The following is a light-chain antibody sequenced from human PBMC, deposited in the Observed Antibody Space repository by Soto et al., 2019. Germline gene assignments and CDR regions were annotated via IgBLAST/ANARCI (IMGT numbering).Light chain of an antibody. CDR1: TSNIGGSNA. Sequence: QSVLTQPPSASGTPGQRVAISCSGSTSNIGGSNAVYWYQQFPGTAPKLLIYSNIQRPSGVPARFSGSKSGTTAYLAISGLRSEDEADYYCAAWDNSLNGRVFGGGTKLTVL. J-gene: IGLJ3*02. CDR3: AAWDNSLNGRV. CDR2: SNI. V-gene: IGLV1-47*02.